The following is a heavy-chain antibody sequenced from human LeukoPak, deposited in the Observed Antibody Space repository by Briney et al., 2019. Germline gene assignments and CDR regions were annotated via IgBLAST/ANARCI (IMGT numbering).Heavy chain of an antibody. CDR1: GYTFTSYA. J-gene: IGHJ5*02. CDR3: ARRYPTMVRGGIFWFDP. CDR2: INTNTWNQ. D-gene: IGHD3-10*01. V-gene: IGHV7-4-1*02. Sequence: GASVKVSCKASGYTFTSYAVNWVRQATGQGLEWMGWINTNTWNQTYAQGFTGRFVFSLDTSVSTAYLQIRSLKAEDTAVYYCARRYPTMVRGGIFWFDPWGQGTLVTVSS.